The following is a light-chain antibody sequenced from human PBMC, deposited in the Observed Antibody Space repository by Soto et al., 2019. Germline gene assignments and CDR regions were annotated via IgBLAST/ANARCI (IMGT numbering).Light chain of an antibody. CDR2: SNN. CDR3: AAWDDSLNVLV. V-gene: IGLV1-44*01. J-gene: IGLJ2*01. CDR1: TSNIGSNT. Sequence: QSVLKQPPSASGTPGQRVTISCSGITSNIGSNTVNWYQQLPGTAPKLLIYSNNQRPSGVPDRFSGSKSGTSASLAISGLQSEDEADDYCAAWDDSLNVLVFGGGTKVTVL.